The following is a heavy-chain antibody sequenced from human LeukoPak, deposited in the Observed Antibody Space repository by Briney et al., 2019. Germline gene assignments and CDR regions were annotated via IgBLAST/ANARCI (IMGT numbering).Heavy chain of an antibody. CDR2: VSGSGSTT. CDR1: GFTFSTYG. D-gene: IGHD4-23*01. Sequence: GGSLRLSCASTGFTFSTYGMIWVRQAPGKALEWVSAVSGSGSTTYYARSVKGRFTVSRDNSKNTLYLQMNSLRVDDTAVYYCAKSLDYGGNRARLDFWGQGTLVTVSS. V-gene: IGHV3-23*01. CDR3: AKSLDYGGNRARLDF. J-gene: IGHJ4*02.